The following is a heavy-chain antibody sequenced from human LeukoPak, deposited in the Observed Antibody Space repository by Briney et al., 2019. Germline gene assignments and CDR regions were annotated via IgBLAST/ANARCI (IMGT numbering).Heavy chain of an antibody. V-gene: IGHV3-23*01. Sequence: GGSLRLSCAASGFTFSNYAMSWVRQAPGKGLEWVSDISGSGDSTNYADSVKGRFTISRDNAKNSLYLQMNSLRAEDTAVYYCARGLHFRVYDSSDYYPYWGQGTLVTVSS. D-gene: IGHD3-22*01. CDR2: ISGSGDST. CDR1: GFTFSNYA. J-gene: IGHJ4*02. CDR3: ARGLHFRVYDSSDYYPY.